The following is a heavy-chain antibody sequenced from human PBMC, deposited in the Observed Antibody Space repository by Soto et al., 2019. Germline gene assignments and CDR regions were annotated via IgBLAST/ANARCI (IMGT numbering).Heavy chain of an antibody. V-gene: IGHV1-3*01. D-gene: IGHD3-10*01. CDR1: AYTFTSYT. J-gene: IGHJ6*02. CDR2: INAGKGNT. CDR3: ASAGFYGSECYYLEPMVV. Sequence: QVQLVQSGAEVKKPGASVKVSCKASAYTFTSYTIHWVRQAPGQRPEWMEWINAGKGNTKYSQKLQGIVTITRDTSASPAYMGLGRLSSDVKAVDCCASAGFYGSECYYLEPMVVWGQEITVTFS.